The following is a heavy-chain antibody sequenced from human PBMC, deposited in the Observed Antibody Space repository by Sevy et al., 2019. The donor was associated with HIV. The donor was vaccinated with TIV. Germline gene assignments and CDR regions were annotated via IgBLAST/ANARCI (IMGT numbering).Heavy chain of an antibody. CDR1: GGSISSYY. J-gene: IGHJ3*02. CDR2: IYTSRST. Sequence: SETLSLTCTVSGGSISSYYWSWIRQPAGKGLEWIGRIYTSRSTNYNPSLKSRVTMSVDTSKNQFSLKLSSVTAADTAVYYCARDRGHIVVVTGAFDIWGQGTMVTVSS. CDR3: ARDRGHIVVVTGAFDI. D-gene: IGHD2-21*02. V-gene: IGHV4-4*07.